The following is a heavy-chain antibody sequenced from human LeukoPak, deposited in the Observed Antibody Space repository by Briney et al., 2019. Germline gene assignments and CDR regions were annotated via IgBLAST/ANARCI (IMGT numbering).Heavy chain of an antibody. D-gene: IGHD6-19*01. CDR3: ATQYIAVAGTVPEVFETNVVENYYYYYMDV. Sequence: GASVKVSCKASGYTFTGHYMHWVRQAPGQGLEWMGRINPNSGGTNYAQKFQGRVTMTRDTSISTAYMELSRLRSDDTAVYYCATQYIAVAGTVPEVFETNVVENYYYYYMDVWGKGTTVTVSS. CDR2: INPNSGGT. V-gene: IGHV1-2*06. CDR1: GYTFTGHY. J-gene: IGHJ6*03.